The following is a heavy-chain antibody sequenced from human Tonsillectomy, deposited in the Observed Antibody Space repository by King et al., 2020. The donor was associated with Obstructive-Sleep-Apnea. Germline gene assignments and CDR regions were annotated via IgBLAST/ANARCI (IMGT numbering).Heavy chain of an antibody. CDR3: AGDSEDYYDTSDYYPYFFDC. Sequence: VQLVESGGGLVKPGGSLRLSCAASGFTFSIYSMNWVRQAPGKGLEWVSSISSSSRYIYYADSVKGRFTISRDNAKNSLYLQMNSLRAEDTAVYYCAGDSEDYYDTSDYYPYFFDCWGQGTLVTVSS. D-gene: IGHD3-22*01. V-gene: IGHV3-21*01. CDR1: GFTFSIYS. CDR2: ISSSSRYI. J-gene: IGHJ4*02.